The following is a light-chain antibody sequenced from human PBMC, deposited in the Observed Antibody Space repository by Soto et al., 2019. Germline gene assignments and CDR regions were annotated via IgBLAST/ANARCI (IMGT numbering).Light chain of an antibody. J-gene: IGKJ1*01. CDR2: WAS. Sequence: DIVMTQSPDSLAASLGERATINCKSSQSVLYSSNNKNYLAWYQQKPGQPPKLLIYWASTRESGVPDRFSGSGSGTDFTLTISSLQAEDVAVYYCQQYYSTPGTFGQGTKVDIK. CDR1: QSVLYSSNNKNY. CDR3: QQYYSTPGT. V-gene: IGKV4-1*01.